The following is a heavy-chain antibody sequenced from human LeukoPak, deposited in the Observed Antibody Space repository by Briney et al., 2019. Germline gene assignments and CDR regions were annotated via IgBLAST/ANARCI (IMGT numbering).Heavy chain of an antibody. D-gene: IGHD4-17*01. CDR2: IYTSGRT. J-gene: IGHJ4*02. Sequence: SETLSLTCTVSGGSISSYSWSWIRQPAGKGLEWIGRIYTSGRTNYNPSLKSRVTISVDTSKNQFSLKLSSVTAADTAVYYCARGLTVTTGTCFDYWGQGTLVTVSS. V-gene: IGHV4-4*07. CDR1: GGSISSYS. CDR3: ARGLTVTTGTCFDY.